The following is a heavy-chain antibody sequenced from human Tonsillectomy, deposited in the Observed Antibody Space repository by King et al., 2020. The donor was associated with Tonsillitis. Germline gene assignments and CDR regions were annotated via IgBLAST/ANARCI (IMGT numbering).Heavy chain of an antibody. D-gene: IGHD2-15*01. V-gene: IGHV4-34*01. CDR3: ARGPKENCSGGTCYAPYYYYGMDV. J-gene: IGHJ6*02. CDR2: INHSGST. CDR1: GGSFSGYY. Sequence: VQLQQWGAGLLKPSETLSRTCAVYGGSFSGYYWSWIRQPPGKGLEWIGEINHSGSTNYNPSLKSRVTISVDTSQNQFSLKLSSVTAADTAVYYCARGPKENCSGGTCYAPYYYYGMDVWGQGTTVTVSS.